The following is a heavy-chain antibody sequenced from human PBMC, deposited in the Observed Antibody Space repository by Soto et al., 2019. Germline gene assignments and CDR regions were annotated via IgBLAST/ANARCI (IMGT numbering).Heavy chain of an antibody. V-gene: IGHV3-30-3*01. CDR2: ISYDGSNK. D-gene: IGHD4-4*01. Sequence: GGSLRLSCAASGFTFSSYAMHWVRQAPGKGLEWVAVISYDGSNKYYADSVKGRFTISRDNSKNTLYLQMNSLRAEDTAVYYCARDGRPSTSNPYFDYWGQGTLVTVSS. CDR1: GFTFSSYA. J-gene: IGHJ4*02. CDR3: ARDGRPSTSNPYFDY.